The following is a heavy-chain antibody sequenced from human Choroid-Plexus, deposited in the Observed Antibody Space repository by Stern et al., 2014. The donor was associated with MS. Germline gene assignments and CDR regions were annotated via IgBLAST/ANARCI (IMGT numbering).Heavy chain of an antibody. V-gene: IGHV3-30*18. D-gene: IGHD2/OR15-2a*01. Sequence: VQLVESGGGVVQPGRPLRLSCVASGFTFGSCAMHWVRQAPGKGLEWVAGVSYDGSNKYYADSVKGRFTISRDNSQNTLYMQMSSLRPEDTAVYYCAKDRHYLTYFFDHGGQGSLVTGSS. CDR1: GFTFGSCA. CDR3: AKDRHYLTYFFDH. J-gene: IGHJ5*02. CDR2: VSYDGSNK.